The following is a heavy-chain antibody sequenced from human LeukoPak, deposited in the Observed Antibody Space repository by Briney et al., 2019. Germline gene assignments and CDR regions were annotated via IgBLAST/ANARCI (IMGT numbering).Heavy chain of an antibody. D-gene: IGHD6-19*01. J-gene: IGHJ4*02. CDR2: ISSSSSTI. Sequence: PGGSLRLSCAASGFTFSSYSINWVRQAPGKGLEWVSYISSSSSTIYYADPVKGRFTISRDNAKNSLYLQMNSLRAEDTAVYYCARAGRQWLSSIDYWGQGTLVTVSS. CDR1: GFTFSSYS. CDR3: ARAGRQWLSSIDY. V-gene: IGHV3-48*01.